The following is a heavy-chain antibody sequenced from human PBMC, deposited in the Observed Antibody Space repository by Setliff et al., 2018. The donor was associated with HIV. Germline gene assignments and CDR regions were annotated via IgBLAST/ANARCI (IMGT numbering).Heavy chain of an antibody. Sequence: ASVKVSCKASGGTFSKSAITWVRQAPGQGFEWLGRIFPDFGTANYAPKFRDRVTISADKFTSIAYMELSSLRSDDTAVYYCARDTRILEWFNYYVDVWGKGTAVTVSS. CDR1: GGTFSKSA. D-gene: IGHD3-3*01. CDR2: IFPDFGTA. V-gene: IGHV1-69*06. J-gene: IGHJ6*03. CDR3: ARDTRILEWFNYYVDV.